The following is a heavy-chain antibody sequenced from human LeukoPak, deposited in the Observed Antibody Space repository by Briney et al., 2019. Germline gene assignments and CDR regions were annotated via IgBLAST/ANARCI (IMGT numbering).Heavy chain of an antibody. CDR2: SIPTRNIA. CDR3: GYCSGGSCYSRAWFDP. Sequence: SVNVSCKATGGTFNNYAISWLRQAPGQGLEGMGRSIPTRNIANYAQKFQGSVTITAVKSTSTAYFELSSLRSEDTAVYYCGYCSGGSCYSRAWFDPWGQGTLVTVSS. CDR1: GGTFNNYA. D-gene: IGHD2-15*01. V-gene: IGHV1-69*10. J-gene: IGHJ5*02.